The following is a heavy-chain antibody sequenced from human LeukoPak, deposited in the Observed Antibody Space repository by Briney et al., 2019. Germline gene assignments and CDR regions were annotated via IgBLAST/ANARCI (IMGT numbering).Heavy chain of an antibody. CDR3: ATKYFDSSGYYGY. CDR2: IGDSGGST. CDR1: GFTFSSYA. J-gene: IGHJ4*02. D-gene: IGHD3-22*01. Sequence: GGSLRLSCAASGFTFSSYAMSWFRQAPGKGLEWVSSIGDSGGSTDYADSVKGRFTISRDNSKNTLYLQMNSLRAEDTAVYYCATKYFDSSGYYGYWGQGTLVTVSS. V-gene: IGHV3-23*01.